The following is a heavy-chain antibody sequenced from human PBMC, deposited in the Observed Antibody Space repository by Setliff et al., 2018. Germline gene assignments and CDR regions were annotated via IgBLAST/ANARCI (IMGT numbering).Heavy chain of an antibody. D-gene: IGHD3-22*01. Sequence: PGESLKISCKGSGYSFTSYWIGWVRQMPGKGLEWMGIIYPGDPDTRYSPSFQGQVTISVDKSISTAYLQWSSLKASDTAMYYCARVYYDSTGYRIPFDYWGQGTLVTVSS. CDR2: IYPGDPDT. V-gene: IGHV5-51*01. CDR3: ARVYYDSTGYRIPFDY. CDR1: GYSFTSYW. J-gene: IGHJ4*02.